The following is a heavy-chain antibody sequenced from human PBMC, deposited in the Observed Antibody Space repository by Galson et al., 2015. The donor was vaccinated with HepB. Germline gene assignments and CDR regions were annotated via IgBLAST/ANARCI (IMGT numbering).Heavy chain of an antibody. CDR2: INPSGGSA. CDR3: ARDPHQDSGSFSSDAFDV. Sequence: SVKVSCKASGYTFTSYYMHWVRQAPGQGLEWMGIINPSGGSASYAQKFQGRVTMTRDTSTSTVYMELSSLRSEDTAVYYCARDPHQDSGSFSSDAFDVWGQGTMVTVSS. V-gene: IGHV1-46*01. J-gene: IGHJ3*01. D-gene: IGHD1-26*01. CDR1: GYTFTSYY.